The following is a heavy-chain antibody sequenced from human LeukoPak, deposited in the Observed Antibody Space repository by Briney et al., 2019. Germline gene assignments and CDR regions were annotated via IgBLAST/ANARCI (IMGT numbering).Heavy chain of an antibody. V-gene: IGHV4-4*02. Sequence: SGTLSLTCAVSGDSISSNNWWSWVRQPPGRGLEWLGQIYHSGGTMYNPSLESRVTISLDKSMNRFSLKLTSVTAADTAVYYCARDPVPGPGVYLDYWGQGTLVTVSS. CDR2: IYHSGGT. CDR3: ARDPVPGPGVYLDY. J-gene: IGHJ4*02. CDR1: GDSISSNNW. D-gene: IGHD2-2*01.